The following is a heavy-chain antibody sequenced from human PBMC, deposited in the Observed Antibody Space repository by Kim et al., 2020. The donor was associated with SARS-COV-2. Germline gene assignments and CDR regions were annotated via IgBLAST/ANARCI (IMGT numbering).Heavy chain of an antibody. V-gene: IGHV3-30*01. D-gene: IGHD5-12*01. Sequence: ADSVKGRFTISKDMLKNTLFLQIHSLRADDTAVYYCARARYDTTIYYVIEHWGQGTLVSVSS. J-gene: IGHJ4*02. CDR3: ARARYDTTIYYVIEH.